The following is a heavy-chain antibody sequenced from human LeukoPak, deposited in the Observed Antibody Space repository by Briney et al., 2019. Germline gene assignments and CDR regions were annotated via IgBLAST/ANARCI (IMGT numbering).Heavy chain of an antibody. J-gene: IGHJ4*02. Sequence: ASVKVSCKXSGYTFTGNYMHWVRQAPGQGLEWMGRINPNSGGTNYAQKFQGRVTMTRDTSISTAYMELSRLRSDDTAVYYCARELITMVRGVTPFDYWGQGTLVTVSS. CDR2: INPNSGGT. V-gene: IGHV1-2*06. CDR3: ARELITMVRGVTPFDY. D-gene: IGHD3-10*01. CDR1: GYTFTGNY.